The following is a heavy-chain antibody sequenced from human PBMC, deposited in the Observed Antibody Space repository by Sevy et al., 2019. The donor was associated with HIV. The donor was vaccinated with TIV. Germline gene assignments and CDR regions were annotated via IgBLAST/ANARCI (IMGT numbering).Heavy chain of an antibody. CDR1: GYSFTSYW. D-gene: IGHD1-1*01. J-gene: IGHJ6*02. CDR2: IYPGDSDT. V-gene: IGHV5-51*07. CDR3: ARQDPTYYYGMDV. Sequence: GESLKISCKGSGYSFTSYWIGWVHQMAGKGLEWMGIIYPGDSDTRYSPSFQGQVTISADKSINTAYLQWSSQKASDTAMYYCARQDPTYYYGMDVWGQGTTVTVSS.